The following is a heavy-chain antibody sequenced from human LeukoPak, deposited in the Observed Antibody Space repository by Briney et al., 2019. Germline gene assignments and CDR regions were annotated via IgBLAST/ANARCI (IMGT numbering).Heavy chain of an antibody. D-gene: IGHD4-11*01. CDR2: IYTSGST. V-gene: IGHV4-4*07. CDR1: GGSISSYY. J-gene: IGHJ5*02. CDR3: AREGRRWTTGSS. Sequence: SETLSLTCTVSGGSISSYYWSWIRQPAGKGLEWIGRIYTSGSTNYNPSLKSRVTISVDTSKNQFSLKLSSVTAADTAVYYCAREGRRWTTGSSWGQGTLVTVSS.